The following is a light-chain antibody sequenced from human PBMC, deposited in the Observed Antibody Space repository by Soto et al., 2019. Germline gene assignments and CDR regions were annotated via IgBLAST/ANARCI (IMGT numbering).Light chain of an antibody. CDR1: QSVSSSY. Sequence: VLTQSPGTLSLSPGERATLSCRTSQSVSSSYLAWYQQKSGQAPRLLIYGASIRATGVPDRFSGSGFGTDFTLTISRLEPEDFAVYYCQQYGRSAPMYTFGQGTKLEIK. CDR3: QQYGRSAPMYT. V-gene: IGKV3-20*01. J-gene: IGKJ2*01. CDR2: GAS.